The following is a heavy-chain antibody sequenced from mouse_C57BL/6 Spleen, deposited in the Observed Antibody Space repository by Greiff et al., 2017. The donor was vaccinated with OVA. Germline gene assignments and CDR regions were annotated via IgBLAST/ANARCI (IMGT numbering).Heavy chain of an antibody. CDR3: ARKDLPHAMDY. J-gene: IGHJ4*01. V-gene: IGHV1-81*01. CDR2: IYPRSGTT. Sequence: VQLQQSGAELARPGASVKLSCKASGYTFTSYGISWVKQRTGQGLEWIGEIYPRSGTTYYNEKFKGKATLTADKSSSTAYMELRSLTSEDSAVYFCARKDLPHAMDYWGQGTSVTVSS. CDR1: GYTFTSYG.